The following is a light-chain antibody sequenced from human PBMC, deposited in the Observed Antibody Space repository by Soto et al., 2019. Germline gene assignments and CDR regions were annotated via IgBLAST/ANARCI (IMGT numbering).Light chain of an antibody. CDR1: GSGY. J-gene: IGLJ2*01. Sequence: QSALTQPASVSGSPGQSITISCTGTGSGYVSWYQQHPGKAPRLIIYDVSDRPSGVSNRFSGSKSGNTASLTSSGLQAEDDAHYASCAYKASSVLFGGGTKLTVL. V-gene: IGLV2-14*03. CDR2: DVS. CDR3: CAYKASSVL.